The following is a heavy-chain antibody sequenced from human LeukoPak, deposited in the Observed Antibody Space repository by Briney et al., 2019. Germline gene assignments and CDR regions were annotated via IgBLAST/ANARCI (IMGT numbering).Heavy chain of an antibody. V-gene: IGHV1-8*01. D-gene: IGHD6-19*01. J-gene: IGHJ6*03. CDR1: GYTFTSYD. CDR3: ATGPSSKYSSGWPRRYYYYYMDV. Sequence: ASVKVSCKTSGYTFTSYDLNWVRQATGQGLEWMGWVNPNSGNTGYAQKFQGRVTMTMDPSISTAYMELSSLRSEDTAVYYCATGPSSKYSSGWPRRYYYYYMDVWGKGTTVTVSS. CDR2: VNPNSGNT.